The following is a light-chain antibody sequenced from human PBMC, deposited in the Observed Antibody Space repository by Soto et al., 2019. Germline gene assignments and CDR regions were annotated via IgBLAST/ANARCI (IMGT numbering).Light chain of an antibody. V-gene: IGKV3-11*01. CDR1: QNINGY. J-gene: IGKJ3*01. CDR2: DVS. CDR3: QQRSNWPPFT. Sequence: EIVLTQSPATLSLSPGERATLSCKASQNINGYLAWYQQRPGRAPRLLIYDVSNRATGIPARFSGSGSGTDFTLTISSLEPEDFAVYYCQQRSNWPPFTFGPGTKVDVK.